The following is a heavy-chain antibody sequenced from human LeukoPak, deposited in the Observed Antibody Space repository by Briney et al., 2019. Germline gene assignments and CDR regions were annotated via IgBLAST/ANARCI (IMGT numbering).Heavy chain of an antibody. CDR1: GFTLSSYA. V-gene: IGHV3-23*01. Sequence: PGGSLRLSCAASGFTLSSYAMSWVRQAPGKGLERVSAISGSGGSTYYADSVKGRFTISRDNSKNTLYLQMNSLRAEDTAVYYCAEDLGYCSSTSCPGAFDIWGQGTMVTVSS. CDR3: AEDLGYCSSTSCPGAFDI. D-gene: IGHD2-2*01. J-gene: IGHJ3*02. CDR2: ISGSGGST.